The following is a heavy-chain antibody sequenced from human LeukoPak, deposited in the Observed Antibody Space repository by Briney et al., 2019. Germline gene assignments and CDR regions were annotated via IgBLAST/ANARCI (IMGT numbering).Heavy chain of an antibody. D-gene: IGHD3-9*01. J-gene: IGHJ6*02. CDR1: GGSISSFY. V-gene: IGHV4-59*01. Sequence: PSETLSLTCTVSGGSISSFYWSWIRQPPGKGLEWIGYIYYSGSTNYNPSLKSRVTISVDTSKNQFSLELSSVTAADTAVYYCARDGLDRYYYGMDVWGQGTTVTVSS. CDR2: IYYSGST. CDR3: ARDGLDRYYYGMDV.